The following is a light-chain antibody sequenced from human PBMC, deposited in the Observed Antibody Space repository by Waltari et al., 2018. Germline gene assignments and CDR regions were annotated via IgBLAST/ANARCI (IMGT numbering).Light chain of an antibody. J-gene: IGLJ1*01. Sequence: QSVLTQPPSVSGAPGQRVTISCTGSSSNIGAGYDVHWYQQLPGTAPNVLIYGYINRPSGVPDRFSGSKSGTSASLVITGLQTEDEADYYCQSYDSSLSGYVFGTGTKVTVL. CDR1: SSNIGAGYD. V-gene: IGLV1-40*01. CDR3: QSYDSSLSGYV. CDR2: GYI.